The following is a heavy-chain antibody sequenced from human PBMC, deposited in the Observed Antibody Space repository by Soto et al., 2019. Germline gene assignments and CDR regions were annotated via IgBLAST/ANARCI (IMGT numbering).Heavy chain of an antibody. V-gene: IGHV3-15*07. CDR3: TTDSSSNGGEWLLSDFDY. D-gene: IGHD3-3*01. J-gene: IGHJ4*02. CDR1: GFTFSNAW. Sequence: GGSLRLSCAASGFTFSNAWMNWVRQAPGKGLEWVGRIKSKTDGGTTDYAAPVKGRFTISRDDSKNTLYLQMNSLKTEDTAVYYCTTDSSSNGGEWLLSDFDYWGQGTLVTVSS. CDR2: IKSKTDGGTT.